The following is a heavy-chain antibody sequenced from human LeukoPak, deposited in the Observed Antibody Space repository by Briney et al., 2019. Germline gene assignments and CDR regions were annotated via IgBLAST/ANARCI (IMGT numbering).Heavy chain of an antibody. CDR1: GYTFTSYG. Sequence: WASVKVSCKASGYTFTSYGISWVRRAPGQGLEWMGWISAYNGNTNYAQKLQGRVTMTTDTSTSTAYMELRSLRSDDTAVYYCARHCSSTSCYYYYYMDVWGKGTTVTVSS. CDR2: ISAYNGNT. D-gene: IGHD2-2*01. V-gene: IGHV1-18*01. J-gene: IGHJ6*03. CDR3: ARHCSSTSCYYYYYMDV.